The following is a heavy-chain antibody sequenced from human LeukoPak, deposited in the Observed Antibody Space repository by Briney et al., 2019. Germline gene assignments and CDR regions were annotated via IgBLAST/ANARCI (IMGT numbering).Heavy chain of an antibody. D-gene: IGHD6-19*01. V-gene: IGHV4-34*01. CDR1: GGSFSGYY. Sequence: SETLSLTCAVYGGSFSGYYWSWIRQPPGKGLEWIGEINHSGSTNYSPSLKSRVTISVDTSRNQFSLKLSSVTAADTAVYYCASLAVAGLSEGYWGQGTLVIVSS. CDR2: INHSGST. CDR3: ASLAVAGLSEGY. J-gene: IGHJ4*02.